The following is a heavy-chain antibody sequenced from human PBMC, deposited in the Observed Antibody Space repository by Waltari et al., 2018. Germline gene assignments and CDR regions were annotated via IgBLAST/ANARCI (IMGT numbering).Heavy chain of an antibody. D-gene: IGHD3-16*01. CDR3: ARVRVVMGEGVY. CDR2: ISSSGNTK. V-gene: IGHV3-48*03. J-gene: IGHJ4*02. CDR1: GSRPPSYE. Sequence: EVQLVESGGSLVQPGGSLRLSCAASGSRPPSYEMHWGRQGPGKGLGWLSYISSSGNTKYYADSVKGRFTISRDNANNLLFLQMNSLRAEDTAVYYCARVRVVMGEGVYWGQGTPVTVSS.